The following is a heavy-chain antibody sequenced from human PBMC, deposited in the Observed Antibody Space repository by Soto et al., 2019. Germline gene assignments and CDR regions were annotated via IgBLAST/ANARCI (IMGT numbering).Heavy chain of an antibody. D-gene: IGHD3-10*01. V-gene: IGHV1-69*01. CDR1: GDMFRNSA. CDR3: ARARLSNGDPNIYFFYGLDV. J-gene: IGHJ6*02. CDR2: IIPLFRKT. Sequence: QVQLVQSGAEVKRPGSSVKVSCKASGDMFRNSAFTWVRQAPGQGLAWMGVIIPLFRKTDVAQKFQGRVNLTGDESTSRLYMEVSSLTSEDTAVYFWARARLSNGDPNIYFFYGLDVWGQGTTITVSS.